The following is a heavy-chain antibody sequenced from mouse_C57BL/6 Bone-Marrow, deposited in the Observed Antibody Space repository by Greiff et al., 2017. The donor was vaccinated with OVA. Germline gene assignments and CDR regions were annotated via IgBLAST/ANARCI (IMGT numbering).Heavy chain of an antibody. V-gene: IGHV1-19*01. CDR1: GYTFTDYY. CDR2: INPCNGGT. Sequence: EVQLVESGPVLVKPGASVKMSCKASGYTFTDYYMNWVKQSHGKSLEWIGVINPCNGGTSYNQKFKGKATLTVDKSSSTAYMELNSLTSEDSAVYYCARRDSSGYVDFDYWDRGTALTVSA. CDR3: ARRDSSGYVDFDY. D-gene: IGHD3-2*02. J-gene: IGHJ2*01.